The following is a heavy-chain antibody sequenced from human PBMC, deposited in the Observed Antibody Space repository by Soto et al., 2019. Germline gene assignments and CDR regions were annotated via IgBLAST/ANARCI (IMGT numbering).Heavy chain of an antibody. D-gene: IGHD3-22*01. Sequence: QVQLQESGPGLVKPSQTLSLTCTVSGGSISSGDYYWSWIRQPPGKGLEWIGYIYYSGSTYYNPSLKSRVTISVDTSTNQFALKLSSVTAADTAVYYCARERSGYYDSSAAFDYWGQGTLVTVSS. CDR2: IYYSGST. J-gene: IGHJ4*02. V-gene: IGHV4-30-4*01. CDR3: ARERSGYYDSSAAFDY. CDR1: GGSISSGDYY.